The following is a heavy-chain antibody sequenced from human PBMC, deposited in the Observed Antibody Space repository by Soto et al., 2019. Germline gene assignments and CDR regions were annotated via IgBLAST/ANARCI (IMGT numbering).Heavy chain of an antibody. Sequence: EVQLVESGGGLVKPGGSLRLSCAASGFTFSSYSMNWVRQAPGKGLEWVSSISRSSSYIYYADSVKGRFTISRDNAKNSLYRQRNSLRAEDTAVYYGAAPGRYSSSSDAFDIWGQGTMVTVSS. D-gene: IGHD6-6*01. CDR3: AAPGRYSSSSDAFDI. CDR2: ISRSSSYI. CDR1: GFTFSSYS. V-gene: IGHV3-21*01. J-gene: IGHJ3*02.